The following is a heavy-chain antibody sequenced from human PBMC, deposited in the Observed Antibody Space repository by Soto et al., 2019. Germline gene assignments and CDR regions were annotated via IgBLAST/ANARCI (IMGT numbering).Heavy chain of an antibody. CDR2: ISGSGGST. V-gene: IGHV3-23*01. D-gene: IGHD2-2*02. CDR3: ASRAYCSSTSCYTGSNWFDP. Sequence: GGSLRLSCAASGFTFSSYAMSWVRQASGKGLEWVSAISGSGGSTYYADSVKGRFTISRDNSKNTLYLQMNSLRAEDTAVYYCASRAYCSSTSCYTGSNWFDPWGQGTLVTVSS. J-gene: IGHJ5*02. CDR1: GFTFSSYA.